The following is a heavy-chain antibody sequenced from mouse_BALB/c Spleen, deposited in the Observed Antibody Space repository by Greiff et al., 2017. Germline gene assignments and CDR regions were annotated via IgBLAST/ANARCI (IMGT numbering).Heavy chain of an antibody. CDR3: ARDPSRMISYYAMDY. J-gene: IGHJ4*01. V-gene: IGHV2-6-7*01. D-gene: IGHD2-4*01. CDR2: IWGDGST. CDR1: GFSLTGYG. Sequence: VKLQESGPGLVAPSQSLSITCTVSGFSLTGYGVNWVRQPPGKGLEWLGMIWGDGSTDYNSALKSRLSISKDNSKSQVFLKMNSLQTDDTARYYCARDPSRMISYYAMDYWGQGTSVTVSS.